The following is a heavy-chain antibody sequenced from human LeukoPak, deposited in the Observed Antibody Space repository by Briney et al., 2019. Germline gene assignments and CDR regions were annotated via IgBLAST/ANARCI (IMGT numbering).Heavy chain of an antibody. D-gene: IGHD2/OR15-2a*01. CDR1: GGSFSGYY. J-gene: IGHJ5*01. CDR2: INHSGST. Sequence: SETLSLTCAVYGGSFSGYYWSWIRQPPGKGLEWIGEINHSGSTNYNPSLKSRVTISVDTSKNQFSLKLSSVTAADTCGYYCARRPLSTTGFDSWGQGTLVTVSS. V-gene: IGHV4-34*01. CDR3: ARRPLSTTGFDS.